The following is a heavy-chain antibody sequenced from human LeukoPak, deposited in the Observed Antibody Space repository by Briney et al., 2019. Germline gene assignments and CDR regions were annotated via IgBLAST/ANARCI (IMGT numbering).Heavy chain of an antibody. CDR3: ARDFPSGVGYSYGPSYYYYGMDV. Sequence: ASVKVSCKTSGYTFTVYHMHWVRQAPGQGLEWMGWINPNSGATNYAQKLQGRITMTTHTPTSTAYMELRSLRSDDTAVYYCARDFPSGVGYSYGPSYYYYGMDVWGQGTTVTVSS. J-gene: IGHJ6*02. V-gene: IGHV1-2*02. CDR1: GYTFTVYH. D-gene: IGHD5-18*01. CDR2: INPNSGAT.